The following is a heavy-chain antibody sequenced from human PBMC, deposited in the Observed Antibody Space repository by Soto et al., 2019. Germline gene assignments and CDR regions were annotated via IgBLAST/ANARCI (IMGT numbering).Heavy chain of an antibody. D-gene: IGHD6-19*01. J-gene: IGHJ1*01. CDR2: MNPNSGNT. V-gene: IGHV1-8*01. Sequence: QVQLVQSGAEVKQPGASVKVSCKASGYTFTSYDINWVRQATGQGLEWMGWMNPNSGNTGYAQKFQGRVTMTRNTSISTAYMELSSLRSEDTAVYYCLQAVAGKYEYFQHWGQGTLVTVSS. CDR1: GYTFTSYD. CDR3: LQAVAGKYEYFQH.